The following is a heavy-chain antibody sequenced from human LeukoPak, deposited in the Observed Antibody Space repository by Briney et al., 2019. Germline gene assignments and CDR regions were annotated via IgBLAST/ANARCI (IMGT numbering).Heavy chain of an antibody. V-gene: IGHV4-61*02. J-gene: IGHJ3*02. CDR2: IYTSGGT. CDR3: ARGIYYLANDDFDI. Sequence: PSETLSLPCSFSGGSIGSGSYYWSWIRQPAGRGLEWIGPIYTSGGTNYNPSLKSRVTISLDTSKNQFSLNLTSVTAADTAVYYCARGIYYLANDDFDIWGQGTMVTVSS. CDR1: GGSIGSGSYY. D-gene: IGHD3-10*01.